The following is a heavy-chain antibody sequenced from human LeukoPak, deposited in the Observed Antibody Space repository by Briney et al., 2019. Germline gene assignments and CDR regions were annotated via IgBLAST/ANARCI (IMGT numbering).Heavy chain of an antibody. CDR1: GGSISSYY. CDR2: IYYSGST. D-gene: IGHD2-2*01. Sequence: PSETLSLTCTVSGGSISSYYWSWIRQPPGKGLEWIGYIYYSGSTNYNPSLKSRVTMSVDTSKNQFSLKLASVTAADTAVYYCARVGGRTSSDAVEIWGQGTMVTVSS. J-gene: IGHJ3*02. CDR3: ARVGGRTSSDAVEI. V-gene: IGHV4-59*12.